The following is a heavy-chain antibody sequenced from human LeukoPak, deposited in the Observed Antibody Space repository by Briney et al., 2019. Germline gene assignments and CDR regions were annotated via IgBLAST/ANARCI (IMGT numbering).Heavy chain of an antibody. CDR1: GYTFTSYG. V-gene: IGHV1-18*01. Sequence: GASVKVSCKASGYTFTSYGISWVRQAPGQGLEWMGWISAYNGNTNYAQKLQGRVTMTTDTSTSTAYMELRSLRSDDTAVYYCARSDYDFWSGYRSNYYMDVWGKGTTVTVSS. D-gene: IGHD3-3*01. CDR2: ISAYNGNT. CDR3: ARSDYDFWSGYRSNYYMDV. J-gene: IGHJ6*03.